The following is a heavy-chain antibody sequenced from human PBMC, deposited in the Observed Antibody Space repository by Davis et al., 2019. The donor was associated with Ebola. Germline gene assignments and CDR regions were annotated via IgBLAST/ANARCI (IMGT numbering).Heavy chain of an antibody. CDR1: GYTFTSYG. CDR2: ISAYNGNT. CDR3: ARGWSSWYNWFDP. D-gene: IGHD6-13*01. Sequence: ASVKVSCKASGYTFTSYGISWARQAPGQGLEWMGRISAYNGNTNYSQKFQGRVTITRDTSASTAYMELSSLRSEDTAVYYCARGWSSWYNWFDPWGQGTLVTVSS. V-gene: IGHV1-18*01. J-gene: IGHJ5*02.